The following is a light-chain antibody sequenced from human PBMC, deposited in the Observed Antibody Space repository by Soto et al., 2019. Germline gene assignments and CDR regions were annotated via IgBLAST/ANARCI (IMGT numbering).Light chain of an antibody. Sequence: EIVLTQSPGTLSLSPGERATLSCRASQSVSSSFLAWYQQKPGQAPRLLIYGASSRATGIPDRFSGSGSGTDFTLTISTLEPEDFAVYYCQQYDNSPLTFGGGPNVEIK. J-gene: IGKJ4*01. CDR2: GAS. V-gene: IGKV3-20*01. CDR3: QQYDNSPLT. CDR1: QSVSSSF.